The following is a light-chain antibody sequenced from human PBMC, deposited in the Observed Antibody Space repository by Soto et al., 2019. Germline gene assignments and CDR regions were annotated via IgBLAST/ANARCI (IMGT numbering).Light chain of an antibody. V-gene: IGLV7-46*01. CDR1: TGAVTNGHY. CDR2: DTT. J-gene: IGLJ1*01. CDR3: LLSYNGPYV. Sequence: QAVVTQEPSLTVSPGGTVTLTCGSSTGAVTNGHYPYWFQQKPGQAPRTLIYDTTNRHSWTPARFSGSLLGGKAALTLSGAQPEAEAESYCLLSYNGPYVFGTGTKVTVL.